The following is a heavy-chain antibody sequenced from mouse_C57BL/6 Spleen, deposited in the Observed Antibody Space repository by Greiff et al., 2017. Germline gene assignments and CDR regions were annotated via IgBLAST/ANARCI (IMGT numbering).Heavy chain of an antibody. CDR1: GFSLTSYG. D-gene: IGHD1-1*01. CDR3: ARTEDYYGSSYDWYFDV. CDR2: IWSDGST. V-gene: IGHV2-6*03. Sequence: QVQLQQSGPGLVAPSQSLSITCTVSGFSLTSYGVHWVRQPPGKGLEWLVVIWSDGSTTYNSALKSRLSICKDNSKSQVFLKMNSLQTDDTAMYYCARTEDYYGSSYDWYFDVWGTGTTVTVSS. J-gene: IGHJ1*03.